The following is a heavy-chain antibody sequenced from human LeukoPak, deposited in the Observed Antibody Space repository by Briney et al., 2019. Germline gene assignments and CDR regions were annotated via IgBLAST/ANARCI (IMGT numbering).Heavy chain of an antibody. V-gene: IGHV4-34*01. CDR2: INHSGST. J-gene: IGHJ4*02. CDR1: GGSFSGYY. D-gene: IGHD6-19*01. CDR3: ARLIAVTGTVDYFDY. Sequence: PSETLSLTCAVYGGSFSGYYWSWIRQPPGKGLEWIGEINHSGSTNYNPSLKSRVTISVDTSKNQFSLKLSSVTAADTAIYYCARLIAVTGTVDYFDYWGQGTLVTVSS.